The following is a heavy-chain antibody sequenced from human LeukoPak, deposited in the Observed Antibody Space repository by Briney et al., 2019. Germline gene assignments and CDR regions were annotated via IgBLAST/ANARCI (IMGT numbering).Heavy chain of an antibody. J-gene: IGHJ4*02. Sequence: GGSLRLSCAASGFTVSSNYKSWVRQAPGKVLEWVSVIYSGGSTYYADSVKGRFTTSRDNSKNTLYLQMNSLRAEDTAVYYCAKDLNMVRGDHFDYWGQGTLVTVSS. CDR2: IYSGGST. CDR3: AKDLNMVRGDHFDY. D-gene: IGHD3-10*01. V-gene: IGHV3-53*05. CDR1: GFTVSSNY.